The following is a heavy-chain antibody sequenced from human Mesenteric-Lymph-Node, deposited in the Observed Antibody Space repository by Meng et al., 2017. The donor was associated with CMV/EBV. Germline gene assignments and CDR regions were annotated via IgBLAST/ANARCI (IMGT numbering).Heavy chain of an antibody. CDR1: GYTFTGYY. CDR2: INPSGGST. Sequence: ASVKVSCKASGYTFTGYYMHWVRQAPGQGLEWMGLINPSGGSTSYAQKFQGRITMTRDTSTSTVYMELSSLRSEDTAMYYCARDLGGYYDSSGPTLGYGMDVWGQGITVTVSS. CDR3: ARDLGGYYDSSGPTLGYGMDV. D-gene: IGHD3-22*01. V-gene: IGHV1-46*01. J-gene: IGHJ6*02.